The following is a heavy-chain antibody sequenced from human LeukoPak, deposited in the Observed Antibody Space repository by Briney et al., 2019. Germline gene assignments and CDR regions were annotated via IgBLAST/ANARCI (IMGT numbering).Heavy chain of an antibody. V-gene: IGHV3-21*01. CDR1: GFTFSSYN. D-gene: IGHD3-16*01. Sequence: PGGSLRLSCAASGFTFSSYNMNWVRQAPGKGLEWVSSITSSSSYTFYADSVKGRFTISRDNAKNSLYLQMNSLRAEDTAIYYCARGKFDFDYWGQGTLVTVSS. J-gene: IGHJ4*02. CDR3: ARGKFDFDY. CDR2: ITSSSSYT.